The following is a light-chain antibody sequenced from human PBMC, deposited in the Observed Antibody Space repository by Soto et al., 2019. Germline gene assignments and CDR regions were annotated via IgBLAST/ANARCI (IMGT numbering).Light chain of an antibody. Sequence: DIQITQSPSTLSASVGDIVTITCRASQSISNWLAWYQQKAGKAPRLLIYDASTLQSGVPSRFSGSGSGTEFTLTISSLQPDDFATYYCQQYNSYPLTFGGGTKVDIK. V-gene: IGKV1-5*01. CDR2: DAS. CDR3: QQYNSYPLT. J-gene: IGKJ4*01. CDR1: QSISNW.